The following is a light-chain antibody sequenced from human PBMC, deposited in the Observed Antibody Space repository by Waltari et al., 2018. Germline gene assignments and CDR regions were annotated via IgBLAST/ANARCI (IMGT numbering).Light chain of an antibody. Sequence: QRAPGTAPKLFIYDNNKRRSGSPDRCSASKSGTSATLGITGLQIGDEADYYCGAWDSSLDGYVFGGGTKVTVL. J-gene: IGLJ1*01. CDR3: GAWDSSLDGYV. V-gene: IGLV1-51*01. CDR2: DNN.